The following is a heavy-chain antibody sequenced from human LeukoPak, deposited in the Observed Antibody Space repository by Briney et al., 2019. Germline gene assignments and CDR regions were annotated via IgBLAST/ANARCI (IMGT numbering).Heavy chain of an antibody. V-gene: IGHV4-61*02. CDR3: ARGASSGQIGY. CDR1: GGSISSGRYY. J-gene: IGHJ4*02. D-gene: IGHD3-22*01. CDR2: IYTSGST. Sequence: SETLSLTCTVSGGSISSGRYYWNWIRQPAGQGLEWIGRIYTSGSTNYNPSLKSRVTISVDTSKHQFSLKLSSVTAADTAVYYCARGASSGQIGYWGQGTLVTVSS.